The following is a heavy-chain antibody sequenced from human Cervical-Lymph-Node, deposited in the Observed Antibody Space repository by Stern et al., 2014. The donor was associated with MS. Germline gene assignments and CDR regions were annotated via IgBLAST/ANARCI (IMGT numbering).Heavy chain of an antibody. D-gene: IGHD1-26*01. CDR2: FDPEDGET. Sequence: VQLVESGAEVKKPGASVKVSCKVSGYTLPDISLHWVRQAPGKGLERMGGFDPEDGETIYAQKFQGRVTLTEDTSTDTGYMELRSLRSEDTAVYYCATISGYYYVMDVWGQGTTVTVSS. V-gene: IGHV1-24*01. CDR3: ATISGYYYVMDV. J-gene: IGHJ6*02. CDR1: GYTLPDIS.